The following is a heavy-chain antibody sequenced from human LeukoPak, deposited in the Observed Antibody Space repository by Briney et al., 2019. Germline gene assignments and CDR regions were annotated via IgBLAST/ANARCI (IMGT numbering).Heavy chain of an antibody. CDR1: GYIFTSYD. CDR2: MNPNSGNT. CDR3: ARALSYYDILTGYYPIWYFDL. V-gene: IGHV1-8*01. D-gene: IGHD3-9*01. J-gene: IGHJ2*01. Sequence: ASVKVSCKASGYIFTSYDINWVRQATGQGLEWMGWMNPNSGNTGYAQKFQGRVTMTRNTSISTAYMELSSLRSEDTAVYYCARALSYYDILTGYYPIWYFDLWGRGTLVTVSS.